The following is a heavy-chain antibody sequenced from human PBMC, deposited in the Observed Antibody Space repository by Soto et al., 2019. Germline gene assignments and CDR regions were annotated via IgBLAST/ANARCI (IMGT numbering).Heavy chain of an antibody. D-gene: IGHD3-22*01. V-gene: IGHV1-69*01. J-gene: IGHJ3*02. Sequence: QVQLVQSGAEVKKPGSSVKVSCKASGGTFSSYAISWVQQAPGQGLEWMGGIIPSFGTANYAQKFQGRVTITADESTSTAYMELSSLRSEDTAVYYCARAKSYYDSSGYWKGAFDIWGQGTMVTVSS. CDR2: IIPSFGTA. CDR3: ARAKSYYDSSGYWKGAFDI. CDR1: GGTFSSYA.